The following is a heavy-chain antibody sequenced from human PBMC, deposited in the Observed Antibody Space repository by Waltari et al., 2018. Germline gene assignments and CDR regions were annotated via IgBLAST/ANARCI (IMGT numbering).Heavy chain of an antibody. D-gene: IGHD3-22*01. J-gene: IGHJ4*01. CDR1: GYSISSGYY. CDR3: ARAGYYYDSSGYNFDY. Sequence: QVQLQESGPGLVKPSETLSLTCAVSGYSISSGYYWGWIRQPPGKGLEWIGSIDHSGSTYYNPSLKSRVTISVDTSKNQFSLKLSSVTAADTAVYYCARAGYYYDSSGYNFDYWGQEPWSPSPQ. CDR2: IDHSGST. V-gene: IGHV4-38-2*01.